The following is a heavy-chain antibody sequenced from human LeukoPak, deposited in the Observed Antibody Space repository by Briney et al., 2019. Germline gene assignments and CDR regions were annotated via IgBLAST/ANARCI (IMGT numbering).Heavy chain of an antibody. J-gene: IGHJ4*02. Sequence: PSETLSLTCTVSGGSISNYHWSWIRQPAGKGLEWIGQIHTSGSTNYNPPLKSRVSMSIDTTEDQVSLTIRSVTAADTAFYYCARRDISSGWSFDYWGQGTLVIVSS. D-gene: IGHD6-19*01. V-gene: IGHV4-4*07. CDR1: GGSISNYH. CDR2: IHTSGST. CDR3: ARRDISSGWSFDY.